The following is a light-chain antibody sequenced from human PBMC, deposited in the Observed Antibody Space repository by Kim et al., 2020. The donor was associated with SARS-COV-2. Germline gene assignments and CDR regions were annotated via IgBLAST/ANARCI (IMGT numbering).Light chain of an antibody. CDR1: QSVSSSY. CDR2: GAS. Sequence: IVLMQSPGTLSLSPGERATLSSRASQSVSSSYLAWYQQKPGQAPRLLIYGASSRATGIPDRFSGSGSGTDFTLTISRLEPEDFAVYYCNQYGSSPQTFGQGTKVEIK. CDR3: NQYGSSPQT. J-gene: IGKJ1*01. V-gene: IGKV3-20*01.